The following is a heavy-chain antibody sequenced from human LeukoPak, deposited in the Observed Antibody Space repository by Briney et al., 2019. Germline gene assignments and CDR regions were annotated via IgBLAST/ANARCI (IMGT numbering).Heavy chain of an antibody. CDR3: AKGGCSGGSCYYPYYFDY. V-gene: IGHV3-23*01. CDR1: GFTFSSCA. CDR2: ISGSGGST. Sequence: GVYLRLSCAASGFTFSSCAMSWVRQAPGKGLEWVSAISGSGGSTYYADSVKGRVTISRDNSKNTLYLQMNSLRAEDTAVYYCAKGGCSGGSCYYPYYFDYWGQGTLVTVSS. D-gene: IGHD2-15*01. J-gene: IGHJ4*02.